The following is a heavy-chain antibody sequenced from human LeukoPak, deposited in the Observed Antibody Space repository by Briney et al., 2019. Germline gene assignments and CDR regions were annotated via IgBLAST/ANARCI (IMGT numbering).Heavy chain of an antibody. D-gene: IGHD3-10*01. V-gene: IGHV3-30-3*01. CDR3: AREASMVRGVIILNY. CDR2: ISYDGSNK. Sequence: SGGSLRLSCAASGFTFSSYAMHWVRQAPGKGLEWVAVISYDGSNKYYADSVKGRFTISRDNSKNTLYLQMNSLRAEDTAVYYCAREASMVRGVIILNYWGQGTLVTVSS. CDR1: GFTFSSYA. J-gene: IGHJ4*02.